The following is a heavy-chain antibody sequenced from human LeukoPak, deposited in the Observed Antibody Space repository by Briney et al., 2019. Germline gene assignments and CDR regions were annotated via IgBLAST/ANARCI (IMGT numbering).Heavy chain of an antibody. Sequence: GGSLRLSCAASGFTFSSYAMSWVRQAPGKGLEWVSAISGSGGSTYYADSVKGRFTISRDNSKNMLYLQMNSLRAEDTAVYYCAKEGYCSGGSCYLSMDVWGQGTTVTVSS. CDR2: ISGSGGST. D-gene: IGHD2-15*01. J-gene: IGHJ6*02. CDR3: AKEGYCSGGSCYLSMDV. CDR1: GFTFSSYA. V-gene: IGHV3-23*01.